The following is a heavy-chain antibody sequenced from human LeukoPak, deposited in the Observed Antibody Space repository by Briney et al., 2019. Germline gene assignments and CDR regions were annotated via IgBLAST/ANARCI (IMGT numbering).Heavy chain of an antibody. Sequence: SETLSLTCAVYGGSFSGYYWSWIRQPPGKGLEWIGYIYYSGSTNYNPSLKSRVTISVDTSKNQFSLKLSSVTAADTAVYYCARHHTRPNYYDSSGYPSKPPYYYYMDVWGKGTTVTVSS. CDR2: IYYSGST. D-gene: IGHD3-22*01. CDR3: ARHHTRPNYYDSSGYPSKPPYYYYMDV. V-gene: IGHV4-59*08. J-gene: IGHJ6*03. CDR1: GGSFSGYY.